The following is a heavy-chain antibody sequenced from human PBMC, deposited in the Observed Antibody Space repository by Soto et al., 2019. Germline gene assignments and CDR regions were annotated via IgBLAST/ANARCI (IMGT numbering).Heavy chain of an antibody. Sequence: SETLSLTCTVSGASINSSPYNWGWIRQPPKKGLEWIGTISYSATTYHNPSLQSRLIMSIDTSKNQFSLKLTSVTAEDTAVYYCARHPTGYPNWFDSWGQGTLVTVSS. D-gene: IGHD3-9*01. V-gene: IGHV4-39*01. CDR2: ISYSATT. CDR1: GASINSSPYN. CDR3: ARHPTGYPNWFDS. J-gene: IGHJ5*01.